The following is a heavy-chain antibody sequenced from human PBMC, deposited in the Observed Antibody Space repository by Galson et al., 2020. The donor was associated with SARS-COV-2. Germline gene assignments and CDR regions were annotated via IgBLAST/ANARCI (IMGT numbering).Heavy chain of an antibody. J-gene: IGHJ4*02. CDR1: NGSISSCSYY. Sequence: SETLTLTCTVSNGSISSCSYYWTCIRQPAGKGLEWIGRISTSGSTNYNPSLKSRVTISVDPSKNQFSLQLTSVTAADTAVYYCARGAALAFDYWGRGTLGTVSS. CDR2: ISTSGST. V-gene: IGHV4-61*02. CDR3: ARGAALAFDY. D-gene: IGHD6-13*01.